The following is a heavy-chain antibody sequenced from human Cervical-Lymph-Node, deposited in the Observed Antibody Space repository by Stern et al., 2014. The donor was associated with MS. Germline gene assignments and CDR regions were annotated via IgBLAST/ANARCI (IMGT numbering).Heavy chain of an antibody. CDR3: ARDTSSPERSDW. Sequence: EVQLGESGGGVIQPGGSLRLSCTASGFTVSRDYMTWVRQAPGKGLEWVSLKKKVGSTFYTDSVKGRFTISRDDSKNTVYLHMTSLRAEDTAMYYCARDTSSPERSDWWGQGTLVTVSS. D-gene: IGHD1-1*01. J-gene: IGHJ4*02. V-gene: IGHV3-53*01. CDR2: KKKVGST. CDR1: GFTVSRDY.